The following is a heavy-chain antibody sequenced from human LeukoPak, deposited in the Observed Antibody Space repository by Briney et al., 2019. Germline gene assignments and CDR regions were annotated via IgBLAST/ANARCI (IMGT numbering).Heavy chain of an antibody. Sequence: SETLSLTCTVSGGSISSYYWSWIRQPPGKGLEWIGYIYYSGSTNYNPSLKSRVTISVDTSKNQFSLKLSSVTAADTAVYYCARGNGDYFDYWGQGTLVTVSP. V-gene: IGHV4-59*01. CDR2: IYYSGST. D-gene: IGHD4-17*01. CDR3: ARGNGDYFDY. CDR1: GGSISSYY. J-gene: IGHJ4*02.